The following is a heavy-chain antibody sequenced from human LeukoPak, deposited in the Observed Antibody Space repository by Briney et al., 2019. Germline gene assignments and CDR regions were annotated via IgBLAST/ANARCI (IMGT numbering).Heavy chain of an antibody. Sequence: PGGALRLSCEASGFTFSSYPMSWVPQPPGKGLKRVSAFSGSGGSTYYADSVKGRFTISRDNSKNTLYLQMNSLRAEDTAVYYCAKERTHSSGFPEGMDVWGQGTTVTVSS. V-gene: IGHV3-23*01. CDR3: AKERTHSSGFPEGMDV. CDR1: GFTFSSYP. D-gene: IGHD6-19*01. CDR2: FSGSGGST. J-gene: IGHJ6*02.